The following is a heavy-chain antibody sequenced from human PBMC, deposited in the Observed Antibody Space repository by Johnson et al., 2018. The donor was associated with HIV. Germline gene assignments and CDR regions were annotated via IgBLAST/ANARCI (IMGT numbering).Heavy chain of an antibody. CDR3: ARDDAFDI. CDR1: GFTFDDYG. CDR2: INWNSGTI. Sequence: VQLVESGGGVVRPGGSLRLSCAASGFTFDDYGMSWVRQAPWKGLEWVSGINWNSGTIYYADSVKGRFTISRDNSKNTLYLQMNSLRAEDTAVYYCARDDAFDIWGQGTMVTVSS. J-gene: IGHJ3*02. V-gene: IGHV3-20*04.